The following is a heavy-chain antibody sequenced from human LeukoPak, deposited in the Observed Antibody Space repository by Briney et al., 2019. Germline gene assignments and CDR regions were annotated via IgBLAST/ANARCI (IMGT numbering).Heavy chain of an antibody. Sequence: ASVKVSCKASGYTFTSYDINWVRQATGQGLEWMGWMNPNSGNTGYAQKFQGRVTITRNTSISTAYMELSSLGSEDTAVYYCAELGITMIGGVWGKGTTVTISS. J-gene: IGHJ6*04. CDR2: MNPNSGNT. V-gene: IGHV1-8*03. D-gene: IGHD3-10*02. CDR3: AELGITMIGGV. CDR1: GYTFTSYD.